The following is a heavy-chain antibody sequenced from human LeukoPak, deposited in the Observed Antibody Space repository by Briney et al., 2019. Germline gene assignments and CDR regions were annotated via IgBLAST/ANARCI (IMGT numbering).Heavy chain of an antibody. D-gene: IGHD6-19*01. V-gene: IGHV4-30-2*01. Sequence: LQTLSLTCAVSGGSISSGGYSWSWIRQPPGKGLEWIGYIYHSGSTYYNPSLKSRVTISVDRSKNQFSLKLSSVTAADTSVYYCARGIAVAGTRWFDPWGQGTLVTVSS. CDR1: GGSISSGGYS. J-gene: IGHJ5*02. CDR2: IYHSGST. CDR3: ARGIAVAGTRWFDP.